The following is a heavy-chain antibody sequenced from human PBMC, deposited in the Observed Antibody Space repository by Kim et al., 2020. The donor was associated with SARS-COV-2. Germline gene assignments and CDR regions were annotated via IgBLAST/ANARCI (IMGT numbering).Heavy chain of an antibody. Sequence: GGSLRLSCAASGFTFSSYWMSWVRQAPGKGLEWVANIKQDGSEKYYVDSVKGRFTISRDNAKNSLYLQMNSLRAEDTAVYYCARDESSSSWYVWYFDLWGRGTLGTVSS. J-gene: IGHJ2*01. V-gene: IGHV3-7*01. D-gene: IGHD6-13*01. CDR2: IKQDGSEK. CDR3: ARDESSSSWYVWYFDL. CDR1: GFTFSSYW.